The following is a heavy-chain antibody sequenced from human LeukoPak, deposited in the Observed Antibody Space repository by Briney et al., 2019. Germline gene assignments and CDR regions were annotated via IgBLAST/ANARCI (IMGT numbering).Heavy chain of an antibody. J-gene: IGHJ3*02. CDR2: IKQDGSDT. CDR3: ARDLPDVLTGFSDNAFDI. Sequence: GGSLRLSCAASGFTFSSYAMSWVRQAPGRGLERVGNIKQDGSDTNYVDSVKGRFTISRDNSKRLLFLQMNSLRAEDTAVYYCARDLPDVLTGFSDNAFDIWGQGTMVTVSS. V-gene: IGHV3-7*03. CDR1: GFTFSSYA. D-gene: IGHD3-9*01.